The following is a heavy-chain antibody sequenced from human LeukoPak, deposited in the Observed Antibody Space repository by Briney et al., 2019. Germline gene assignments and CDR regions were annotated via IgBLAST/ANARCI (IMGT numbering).Heavy chain of an antibody. Sequence: GGSLRLSCAASGFIFSSYSMTWVRQAPGKGLEWVSYISSRSDTIYYADPVKGRFTISRDNAKNSLYLQMNSLRAEDTAVYYCARPHCSGATCYSRYFDDWGQGTLVTVSS. CDR1: GFIFSSYS. J-gene: IGHJ4*02. CDR3: ARPHCSGATCYSRYFDD. D-gene: IGHD2-15*01. CDR2: ISSRSDTI. V-gene: IGHV3-48*01.